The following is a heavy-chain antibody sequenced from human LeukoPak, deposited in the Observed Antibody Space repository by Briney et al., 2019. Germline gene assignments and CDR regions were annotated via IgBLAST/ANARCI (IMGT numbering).Heavy chain of an antibody. V-gene: IGHV4-4*02. J-gene: IGHJ4*02. D-gene: IGHD5-18*01. Sequence: SETLSLTCAVSGGSISSNNWWSWVRQPPGKGLEWIGEIYHSGSTNYNPSLKSRVTISVDKSKNQFSLKLSSVTAADTAVEYCASFLRGYTYGYGYWGQGTLVTVSS. CDR3: ASFLRGYTYGYGY. CDR1: GGSISSNNW. CDR2: IYHSGST.